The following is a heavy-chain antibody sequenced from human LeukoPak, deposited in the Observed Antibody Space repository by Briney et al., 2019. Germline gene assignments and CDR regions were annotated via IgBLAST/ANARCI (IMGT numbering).Heavy chain of an antibody. CDR1: GGSFSGYY. V-gene: IGHV4-34*01. Sequence: SETLSLTCAVYGGSFSGYYWSWIRQPPGKGLEWIGEINHSGSTSYNPSLESRVTISVDTSKNQFSLKLSSVTAADTAVYYCARHRSGWLQSSFDYWGQGTLVTVSS. CDR3: ARHRSGWLQSSFDY. D-gene: IGHD5-24*01. J-gene: IGHJ4*02. CDR2: INHSGST.